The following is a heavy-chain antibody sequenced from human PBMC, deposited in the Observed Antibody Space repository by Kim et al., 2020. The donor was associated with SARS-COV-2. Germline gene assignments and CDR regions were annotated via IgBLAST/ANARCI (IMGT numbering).Heavy chain of an antibody. D-gene: IGHD3-22*01. J-gene: IGHJ6*02. Sequence: ASVKVSCKASGYTFTSYGISWVRKAPGQGLEWMGWISAYNGNTNYAQKLQGRVTMTTDTSTSTAYMELRSLRSDDTAVYYCARDRSSITMIVVVVYYGMDVWGQGTTVTVSS. CDR2: ISAYNGNT. CDR3: ARDRSSITMIVVVVYYGMDV. V-gene: IGHV1-18*01. CDR1: GYTFTSYG.